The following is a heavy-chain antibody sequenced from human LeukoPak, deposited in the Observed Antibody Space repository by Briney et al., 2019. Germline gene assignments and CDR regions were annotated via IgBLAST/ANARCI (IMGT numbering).Heavy chain of an antibody. CDR1: GFTFSSYS. CDR3: ARRDGDNDRGFDY. Sequence: PGGSLRLSCAASGFTFSSYSMNWVRQAPGKGLEWVSSISSSSSYIYYADSVKGRFPISRDNAKNSLYLQMNTVRAEDTAVYYCARRDGDNDRGFDYWGQGTLVTVSS. J-gene: IGHJ4*02. D-gene: IGHD4-17*01. V-gene: IGHV3-21*01. CDR2: ISSSSSYI.